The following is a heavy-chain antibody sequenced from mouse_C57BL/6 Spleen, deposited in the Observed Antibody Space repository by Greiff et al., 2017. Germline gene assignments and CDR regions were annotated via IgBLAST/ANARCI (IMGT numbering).Heavy chain of an antibody. J-gene: IGHJ2*01. D-gene: IGHD2-3*01. CDR2: ILPGSGST. V-gene: IGHV1-9*01. CDR3: ARRRDGYPYYYDY. Sequence: QVQLQQSGAELMKPGASVKLSCKATGYTFTGYWIEWVKQRPGHGLEWIGEILPGSGSTHYNVKFKGKGTFTADTSSNTAYMQLSSLTTEDSAIYCCARRRDGYPYYYDYWGQGTTLTVSS. CDR1: GYTFTGYW.